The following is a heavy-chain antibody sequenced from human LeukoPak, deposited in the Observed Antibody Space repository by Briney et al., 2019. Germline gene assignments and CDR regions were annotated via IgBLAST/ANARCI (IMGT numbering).Heavy chain of an antibody. V-gene: IGHV4-34*01. Sequence: SETLSLTCAVYGGSFSGYYWSWIRQPPGKGLEWIGEINHSGSTNYNPSLKSQVTISVDTSKNQFSLKLSSVTAADTAVYYCARRGTTVTFFDYWGQGTLVTVSS. CDR2: INHSGST. CDR3: ARRGTTVTFFDY. CDR1: GGSFSGYY. D-gene: IGHD4-17*01. J-gene: IGHJ4*02.